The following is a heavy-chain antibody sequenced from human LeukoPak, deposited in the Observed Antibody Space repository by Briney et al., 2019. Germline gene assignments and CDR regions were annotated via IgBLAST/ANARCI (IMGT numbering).Heavy chain of an antibody. CDR3: ARLRSITDDAFDI. J-gene: IGHJ3*02. Sequence: GESLKISCKGSGYSFINYWIVWARQKPGKGLEWMGIVYPGDSDARYSPSCQGQVTISADKSISTAYLQWSSLKASDTAVYYCARLRSITDDAFDIWGQGTMVTVSS. CDR2: VYPGDSDA. V-gene: IGHV5-51*01. D-gene: IGHD1-20*01. CDR1: GYSFINYW.